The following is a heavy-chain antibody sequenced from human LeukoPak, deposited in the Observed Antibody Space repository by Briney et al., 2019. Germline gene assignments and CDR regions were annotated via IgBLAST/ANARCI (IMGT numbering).Heavy chain of an antibody. V-gene: IGHV3-66*01. CDR3: ASRDKGYYYGMDV. CDR1: GFTVSSNY. D-gene: IGHD5-24*01. CDR2: LYSGGST. J-gene: IGHJ6*02. Sequence: QPGGSLRLSCAASGFTVSSNYMSWVRQAPGKGLEWVSLLYSGGSTYYADSVKGRFTISRDNSKNTLYLQMNSLRAEDTAVYYCASRDKGYYYGMDVWGQGTTDTVSS.